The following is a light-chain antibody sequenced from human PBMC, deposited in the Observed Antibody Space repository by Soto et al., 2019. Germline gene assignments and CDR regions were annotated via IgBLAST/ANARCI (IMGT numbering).Light chain of an antibody. V-gene: IGKV1-5*01. CDR3: QQYNSYSRT. CDR1: QSISSW. Sequence: DIQMTQSPSTRSVSVGERVTITCLASQSISSWLAWYQQKPGKAPKLLIHDASSLQSGVPSRFSGSGSGTEFTLTISSLQPDDFATYYCQQYNSYSRTFGQGTKVDIK. J-gene: IGKJ1*01. CDR2: DAS.